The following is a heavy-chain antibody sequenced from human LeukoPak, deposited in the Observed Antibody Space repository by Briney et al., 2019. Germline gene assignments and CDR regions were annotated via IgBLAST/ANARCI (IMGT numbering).Heavy chain of an antibody. V-gene: IGHV4-34*01. CDR1: GGSFSGYY. Sequence: SETLSLTCAVYGGSFSGYYWSWIRQPPGKGLEWIGEINHSGSTNYNPSLKSRVTISVDTSKNQFSLKLSSVTAADTAVYYCARGTVYSGSYFSAFDIWGQGTMVTVSS. D-gene: IGHD1-26*01. CDR2: INHSGST. J-gene: IGHJ3*02. CDR3: ARGTVYSGSYFSAFDI.